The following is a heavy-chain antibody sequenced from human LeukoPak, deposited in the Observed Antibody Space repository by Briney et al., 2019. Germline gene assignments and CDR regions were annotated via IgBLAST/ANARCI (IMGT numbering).Heavy chain of an antibody. CDR3: ARATAGYSYQH. J-gene: IGHJ1*01. CDR2: IKQDGSEK. V-gene: IGHV3-7*01. D-gene: IGHD5-18*01. Sequence: PGGSLRLSCAASGFTFSSYAMSWVRQAPGKGLEWVANIKQDGSEKYYVDSVKGRFTISRDNAKNSLYLQMNSLRAEDTAVYYCARATAGYSYQHWGQGTLVTVSS. CDR1: GFTFSSYA.